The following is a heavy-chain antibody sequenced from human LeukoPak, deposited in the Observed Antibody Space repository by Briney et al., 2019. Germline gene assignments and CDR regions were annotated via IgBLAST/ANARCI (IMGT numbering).Heavy chain of an antibody. Sequence: LTGGSLRLSCAASGFTFSSYSMKWVRQAPGKGLEWVSYISSSSGTIYYADSVKGRFTISRDNAKNSLYLQMISLRDEDTAVYYCARDQSDYYGSGSYSEGSYWGQGTLVTVSS. CDR3: ARDQSDYYGSGSYSEGSY. J-gene: IGHJ4*02. V-gene: IGHV3-48*02. CDR2: ISSSSGTI. D-gene: IGHD3-10*01. CDR1: GFTFSSYS.